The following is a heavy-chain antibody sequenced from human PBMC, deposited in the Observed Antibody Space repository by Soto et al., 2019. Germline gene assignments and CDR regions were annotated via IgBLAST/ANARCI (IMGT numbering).Heavy chain of an antibody. J-gene: IGHJ6*02. CDR1: GFTFSSYG. Sequence: LRLSCAASGFTFSSYGMHWVRQAPGKGLEWVAVIWYDGSNKYYADSVKGRFTISRDTANNSVFLQMNNLRGEDTAVYYCARDEGYGMDVWGQGTTVTVSS. CDR3: ARDEGYGMDV. V-gene: IGHV3-33*01. CDR2: IWYDGSNK.